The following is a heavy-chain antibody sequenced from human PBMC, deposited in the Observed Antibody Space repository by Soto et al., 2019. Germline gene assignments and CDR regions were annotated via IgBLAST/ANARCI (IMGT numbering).Heavy chain of an antibody. V-gene: IGHV1-18*01. J-gene: IGHJ4*02. CDR1: GYTFSTYG. Sequence: ASVKVSCKASGYTFSTYGISWVRQAPGQGLEWMGWISAKSGNTNYAQNLQGRVTMTTDTSTSTAYLELRSLSSDDTAVYYCARSGATLTRLFDSWGQGTPVTVSS. CDR2: ISAKSGNT. D-gene: IGHD4-17*01. CDR3: ARSGATLTRLFDS.